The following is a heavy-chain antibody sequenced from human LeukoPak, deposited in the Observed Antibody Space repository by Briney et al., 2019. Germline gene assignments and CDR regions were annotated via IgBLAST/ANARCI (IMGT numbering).Heavy chain of an antibody. D-gene: IGHD3-22*01. CDR3: AKDYYYDPVDAFDV. CDR2: ISASYGST. J-gene: IGHJ3*01. Sequence: GGSLRLSCEGFAFIFSGHWMNWVRQAPGKGLEWVSCISASYGSTYYADSVKGRFTISRDNSKNTLYLQMNSLRAEDTAVYYCAKDYYYDPVDAFDVWGQGTMVSVSS. CDR1: AFIFSGHW. V-gene: IGHV3-23*01.